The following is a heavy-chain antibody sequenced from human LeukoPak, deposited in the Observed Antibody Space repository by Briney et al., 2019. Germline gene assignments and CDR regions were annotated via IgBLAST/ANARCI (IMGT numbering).Heavy chain of an antibody. V-gene: IGHV3-7*01. D-gene: IGHD2/OR15-2a*01. Sequence: GGSLRLSCVGSGFTFSTYWMSWVRQAPGKGLEWVAHIKQDGSEKYFVDSVKGRFTISRDNAKNSVFLEMNRLRAEDTAVYYCAKTGGGTTDWGQGTMVTVSS. CDR3: AKTGGGTTD. J-gene: IGHJ3*01. CDR1: GFTFSTYW. CDR2: IKQDGSEK.